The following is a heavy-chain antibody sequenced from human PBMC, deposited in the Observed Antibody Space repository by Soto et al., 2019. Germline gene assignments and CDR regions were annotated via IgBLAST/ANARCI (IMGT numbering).Heavy chain of an antibody. CDR3: ARGLYYYDSSGLTYYFDY. Sequence: QVQLVQSGAEVKKPGASVKVSCKVSGYTLTELSMHWVRQAPGKGLEWMGGFDPEDGETIYAQKLQGRVTMTEDTSTDTAYMELSSLRSEDTAVYYCARGLYYYDSSGLTYYFDYWGQGTLVTVSS. CDR2: FDPEDGET. D-gene: IGHD3-22*01. J-gene: IGHJ4*02. CDR1: GYTLTELS. V-gene: IGHV1-24*01.